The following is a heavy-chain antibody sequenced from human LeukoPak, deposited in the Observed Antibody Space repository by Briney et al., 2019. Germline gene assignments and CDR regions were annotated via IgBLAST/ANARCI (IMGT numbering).Heavy chain of an antibody. V-gene: IGHV4-39*01. Sequence: SETLSLTCTVSGGSISSSSYSWGWIRQPPGKGLEWVGSIYYSGSTYYNPSLKSRVTISVDTSKNQFSLKLSSVTAADTAVYYCARHYLSSSWPFDYWGQGTLVTVSS. CDR2: IYYSGST. CDR3: ARHYLSSSWPFDY. J-gene: IGHJ4*02. CDR1: GGSISSSSYS. D-gene: IGHD6-13*01.